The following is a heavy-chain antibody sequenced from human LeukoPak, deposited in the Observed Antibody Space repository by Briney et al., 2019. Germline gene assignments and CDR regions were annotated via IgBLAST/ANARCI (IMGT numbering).Heavy chain of an antibody. CDR3: AGYGDAYYFDY. Sequence: SVKVSCKASGGTFSSYAISWVRQAPGQGLEWMGGIIPIFGTANYAQKFQGRVTITADESTSTAYMEPSSLRSEDTAVYYCAGYGDAYYFDYWGQGTLVTVSS. J-gene: IGHJ4*02. CDR2: IIPIFGTA. CDR1: GGTFSSYA. V-gene: IGHV1-69*13. D-gene: IGHD4-17*01.